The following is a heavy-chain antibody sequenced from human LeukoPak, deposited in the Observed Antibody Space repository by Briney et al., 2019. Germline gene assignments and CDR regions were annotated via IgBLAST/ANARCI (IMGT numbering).Heavy chain of an antibody. Sequence: SETLSLTCTVSGGSISSGSYYWSWIRQPPGKGLEWIGYVYHSGSTYYNPSLKSRVTISVDRSKNQFSLKLSSVTAADTAVYYCARDDASNWSSDFDFWGQGTLITVSS. V-gene: IGHV4-30-2*01. J-gene: IGHJ4*02. D-gene: IGHD1-1*01. CDR1: GGSISSGSYY. CDR2: VYHSGST. CDR3: ARDDASNWSSDFDF.